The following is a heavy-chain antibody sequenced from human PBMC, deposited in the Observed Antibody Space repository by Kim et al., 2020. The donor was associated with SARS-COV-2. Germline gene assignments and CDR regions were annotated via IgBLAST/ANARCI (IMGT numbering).Heavy chain of an antibody. CDR3: ARATVQLHDAFDI. CDR1: GGSVSSGSYY. V-gene: IGHV4-61*01. CDR2: IYYSGST. D-gene: IGHD1-1*01. Sequence: SETLSLTCTVSGGSVSSGSYYWSWIRQPPGKGLEWIGYIYYSGSTNYNPSLKSRVTISVDTSKNQFSLKLSSVTAADTAVYYCARATVQLHDAFDIWGQGTMVTVSS. J-gene: IGHJ3*02.